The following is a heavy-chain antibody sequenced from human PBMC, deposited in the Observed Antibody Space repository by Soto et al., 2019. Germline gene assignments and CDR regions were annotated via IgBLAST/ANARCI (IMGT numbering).Heavy chain of an antibody. D-gene: IGHD3-3*01. Sequence: TGGSLRLSCADSGFTFSSYAMHWVRQAPGKGLEWVAVISYDGSNKYYADSVKGRFTVSRDNSSNPLYLQMNSLRAEDTAVYYCASSYDFWSGSGSVDYYDYGMGVWGQGTTVSVSS. CDR2: ISYDGSNK. CDR3: ASSYDFWSGSGSVDYYDYGMGV. CDR1: GFTFSSYA. J-gene: IGHJ6*02. V-gene: IGHV3-30*14.